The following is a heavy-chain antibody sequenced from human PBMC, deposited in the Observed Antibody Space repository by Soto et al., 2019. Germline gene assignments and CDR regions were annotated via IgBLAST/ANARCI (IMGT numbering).Heavy chain of an antibody. Sequence: QLQLQESGPGLVKPSETLSLTRIVSGGSITRNNHYWGWIRQSPGKGLEWIGSILYSGSTNYNPSLQSRVPLSVETSKNQFSLKMSSVTAADTALYYCARLGSSGWYQGSYFDYWGQGTLVTVSS. J-gene: IGHJ4*02. D-gene: IGHD6-19*01. V-gene: IGHV4-39*01. CDR3: ARLGSSGWYQGSYFDY. CDR2: ILYSGST. CDR1: GGSITRNNHY.